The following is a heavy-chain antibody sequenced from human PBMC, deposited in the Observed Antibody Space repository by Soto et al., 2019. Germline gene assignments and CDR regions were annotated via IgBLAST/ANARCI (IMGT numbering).Heavy chain of an antibody. V-gene: IGHV6-1*01. CDR2: TYYRSKWYN. D-gene: IGHD2-2*02. Sequence: SQTLSLTCAISGDSVSSNSAAWNWIRQSPSRGLEWLGRTYYRSKWYNDYAVSVKSRITINPDTSKNQFSLQLNSVTPEDTAVYYCARDRGTDQLLYYYYCMDVWGQGTTVTVS. J-gene: IGHJ6*02. CDR3: ARDRGTDQLLYYYYCMDV. CDR1: GDSVSSNSAA.